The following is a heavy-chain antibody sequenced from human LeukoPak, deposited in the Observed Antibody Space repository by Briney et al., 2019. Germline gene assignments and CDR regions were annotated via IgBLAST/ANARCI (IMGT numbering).Heavy chain of an antibody. CDR1: GFTFSSYG. J-gene: IGHJ3*02. V-gene: IGHV3-33*03. D-gene: IGHD5-24*01. CDR2: IWYDGSNK. CDR3: AKKSVERWLQSGAFDI. Sequence: PGGSLRLSCAASGFTFSSYGMHSVRQAPGKGLEWVAVIWYDGSNKYYADSVKGRFTISRDNSKNTLYLQMNSLRVEDTAVYYCAKKSVERWLQSGAFDIWGQGTMVTVSS.